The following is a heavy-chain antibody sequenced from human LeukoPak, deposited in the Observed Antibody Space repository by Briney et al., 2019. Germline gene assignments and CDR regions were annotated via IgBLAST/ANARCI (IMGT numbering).Heavy chain of an antibody. V-gene: IGHV1-46*01. J-gene: IGHJ4*02. CDR1: GYTFTSYY. D-gene: IGHD2-2*01. CDR3: AREVPIVVVPAAIFDY. CDR2: MNPSGGST. Sequence: ASVKVSCKASGYTFTSYYMHWVRQAPGQGLEWMGIMNPSGGSTSYAQKFQGRVTMTRDTSTSTVYMELSSLRSEDTAVCYCAREVPIVVVPAAIFDYWGQGTLVTVSS.